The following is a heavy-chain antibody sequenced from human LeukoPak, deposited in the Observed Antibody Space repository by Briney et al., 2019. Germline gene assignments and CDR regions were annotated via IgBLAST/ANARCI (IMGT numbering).Heavy chain of an antibody. D-gene: IGHD2-15*01. Sequence: GGCLRLSCAASGFTFSSYSMNWVRQAPGKGLEWVSSISSSSSYIYYADSVKGRFTISRDNAKNSLYLQMNSLRAEDTAVYYCARDRCSGGSCYYFDYWGQGTLVTVSS. V-gene: IGHV3-21*01. J-gene: IGHJ4*02. CDR3: ARDRCSGGSCYYFDY. CDR2: ISSSSSYI. CDR1: GFTFSSYS.